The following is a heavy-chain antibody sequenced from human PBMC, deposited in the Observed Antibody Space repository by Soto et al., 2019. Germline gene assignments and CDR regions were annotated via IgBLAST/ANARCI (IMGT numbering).Heavy chain of an antibody. J-gene: IGHJ5*02. CDR3: ARAGEQYQLFSNWFDP. CDR1: GGSFSGYY. D-gene: IGHD2-2*01. CDR2: INHSGST. Sequence: SETLSLTCAVYGGSFSGYYWSWIRQPPGKGLEWIGEINHSGSTYYNPSLKSRVTISVDTSKNQFSLKLSSVTAADTAVYYCARAGEQYQLFSNWFDPWGQGTLVTVSS. V-gene: IGHV4-34*01.